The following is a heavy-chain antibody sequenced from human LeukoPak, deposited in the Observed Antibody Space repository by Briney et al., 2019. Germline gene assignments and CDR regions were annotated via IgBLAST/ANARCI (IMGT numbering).Heavy chain of an antibody. CDR3: ARDPHSGWYNYYYYYMDV. V-gene: IGHV1-69*05. D-gene: IGHD6-19*01. CDR2: IIPIFGTA. J-gene: IGHJ6*03. Sequence: ASVKVSCKASGGTYSSYAISWVRQAPGQGLEWMGGIIPIFGTANYAQKFQGRVTITTDESTSTAYMELSSLRSEDTAVYYCARDPHSGWYNYYYYYMDVWGKGTTVTVSS. CDR1: GGTYSSYA.